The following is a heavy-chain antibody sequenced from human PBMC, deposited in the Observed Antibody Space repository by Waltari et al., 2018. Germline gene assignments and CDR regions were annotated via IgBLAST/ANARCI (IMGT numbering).Heavy chain of an antibody. CDR3: AHSAVEMAILIDY. CDR2: INHSGST. V-gene: IGHV4-34*08. CDR1: GFTFSSYW. J-gene: IGHJ4*02. D-gene: IGHD2-21*01. Sequence: VQLVESGGGLVQPGGSLRLSCAASGFTFSSYWMPWIRQPPGKGLEWIGEINHSGSTNYNPSLKSRVTISVDTSKNQFSLKLSSVTAADTATYYCAHSAVEMAILIDYWGQGTLVTVSS.